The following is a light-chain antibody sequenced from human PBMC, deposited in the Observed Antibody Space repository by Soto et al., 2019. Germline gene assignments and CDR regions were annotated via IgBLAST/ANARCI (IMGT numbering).Light chain of an antibody. V-gene: IGLV2-8*01. CDR2: DVS. J-gene: IGLJ1*01. CDR1: RSNIGSYDF. Sequence: QSALTQPPSASGSPGQSVTISCAGSRSNIGSYDFVAWYQQHPGKAPKLIIYDVSERPSGVPDRFSGSKSGTAASLTVSGLQAEDEADYYCSSYAGRNNYVFGPGTKVTVL. CDR3: SSYAGRNNYV.